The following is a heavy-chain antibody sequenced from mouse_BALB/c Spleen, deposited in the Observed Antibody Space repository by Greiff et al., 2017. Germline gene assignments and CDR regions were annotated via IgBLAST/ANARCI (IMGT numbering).Heavy chain of an antibody. CDR3: ARSRGILLRYFDV. CDR1: GFTFSSYT. V-gene: IGHV5-9*03. Sequence: EVNVVESGGGLVKPGGSLKLSCAASGFTFSSYTMSWVRQTPEKRLEWVATISSGGGNTYYPDSVKGRFTISRDNAKNNLYLQMSSLRSEDTALYYCARSRGILLRYFDVWGAGTTVTVSS. CDR2: ISSGGGNT. J-gene: IGHJ1*01. D-gene: IGHD1-1*01.